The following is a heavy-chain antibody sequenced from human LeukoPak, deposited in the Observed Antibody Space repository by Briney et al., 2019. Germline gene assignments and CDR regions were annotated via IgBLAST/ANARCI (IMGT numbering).Heavy chain of an antibody. D-gene: IGHD3-3*01. Sequence: ASVKVSCKASGYTFTGYYMHWVRQAPGQGLEWMGWINLNNDDTNYAQKFQGWVTMTRDTSISTAYMELSRLRSDDTAVYYCARGFTYYDFWSGYYSPARAFDIWGQGTMVTVSS. CDR2: INLNNDDT. J-gene: IGHJ3*02. CDR3: ARGFTYYDFWSGYYSPARAFDI. CDR1: GYTFTGYY. V-gene: IGHV1-2*04.